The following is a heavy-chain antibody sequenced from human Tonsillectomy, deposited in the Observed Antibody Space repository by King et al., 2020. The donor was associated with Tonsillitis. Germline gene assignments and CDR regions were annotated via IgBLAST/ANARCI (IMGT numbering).Heavy chain of an antibody. D-gene: IGHD6-19*01. V-gene: IGHV3-23*04. CDR2: ISGSGGCT. CDR1: GFTFSSYA. Sequence: VQLVESGGGLVQPGGSLRLSCAASGFTFSSYARVWVRQAPGKGLEWVSAISGSGGCTYYSDSGKGRFTISRDNSKNTLYLQMNSLRADDTAVYYCAEMAQQWLIDYWGQGTLVTVSS. J-gene: IGHJ4*02. CDR3: AEMAQQWLIDY.